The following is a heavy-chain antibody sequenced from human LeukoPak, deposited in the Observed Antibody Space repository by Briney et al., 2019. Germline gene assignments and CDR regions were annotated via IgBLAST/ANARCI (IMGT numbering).Heavy chain of an antibody. J-gene: IGHJ4*02. CDR2: ISSSGSTI. V-gene: IGHV3-48*03. D-gene: IGHD3-10*02. CDR3: ARGTMFPYYFDY. CDR1: GFTFSGYE. Sequence: GGSLRLSCAASGFTFSGYEMNWVRQAPGKGLEWVSYISSSGSTIYYADSVKGRFTISRDNAKNSLYLQMNSLRAEDTAVYYCARGTMFPYYFDYWGQGTLVTVSS.